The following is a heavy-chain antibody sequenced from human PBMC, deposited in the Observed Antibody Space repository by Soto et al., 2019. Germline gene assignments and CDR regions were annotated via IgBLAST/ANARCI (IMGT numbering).Heavy chain of an antibody. CDR2: ISSSSSYI. CDR1: GFTFSSYS. D-gene: IGHD5-18*01. V-gene: IGHV3-21*01. J-gene: IGHJ4*02. CDR3: YGLREYTAMRAGWGGSLDY. Sequence: EVQLVESGGGLVKPGGSLRLSCAASGFTFSSYSMNWVRQAPGKGLEWVSSISSSSSYIYYAGSVKGRFTISRDNAKNSLYLQMNSLRAEDTAVYYRYGLREYTAMRAGWGGSLDYWGQGTLVTVSS.